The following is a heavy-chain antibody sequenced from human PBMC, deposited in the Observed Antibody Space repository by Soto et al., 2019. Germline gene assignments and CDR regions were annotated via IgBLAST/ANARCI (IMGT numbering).Heavy chain of an antibody. CDR3: ARGFEGWYPSWFDP. J-gene: IGHJ5*02. V-gene: IGHV6-1*01. CDR2: TYYRSKWYN. CDR1: GDSVSSNSAA. D-gene: IGHD6-19*01. Sequence: SQTLSLTCAISGDSVSSNSAALNWIRQSPSRGLEWLGRTYYRSKWYNDYAVSVKSRITINPDTSKNQFSLQLNSVTPEDTAVYYCARGFEGWYPSWFDPWGQGTLVTVSS.